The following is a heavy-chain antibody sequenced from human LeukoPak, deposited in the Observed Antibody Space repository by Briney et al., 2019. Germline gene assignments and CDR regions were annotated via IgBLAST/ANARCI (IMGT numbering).Heavy chain of an antibody. J-gene: IGHJ5*02. CDR3: ARSQQYQLLYPAS. V-gene: IGHV3-7*01. CDR2: INQDGSQK. Sequence: QPGGSLRLSCAASGFTFSSYWMSWVRQAPGKGLEWVANINQDGSQKYHVDSVKGRFTISRDNAKKSLYLQMNSLRAEDTAVYYCARSQQYQLLYPASWGQGTLVTVSS. CDR1: GFTFSSYW. D-gene: IGHD2-2*02.